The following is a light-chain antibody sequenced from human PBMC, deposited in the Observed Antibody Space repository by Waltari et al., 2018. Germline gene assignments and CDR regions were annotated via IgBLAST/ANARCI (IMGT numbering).Light chain of an antibody. CDR3: QQYHNWWT. CDR1: QSVMNH. CDR2: DAS. Sequence: EIVMTQSPATLSVSSGERATPSCRASQSVMNHVAWYQQKPGQAPRLLMCDASIRATGIPPRFSGSGSGTEFTLTISSLQSEDFAVYYCQQYHNWWTFGLGTKVEIK. J-gene: IGKJ1*01. V-gene: IGKV3-15*01.